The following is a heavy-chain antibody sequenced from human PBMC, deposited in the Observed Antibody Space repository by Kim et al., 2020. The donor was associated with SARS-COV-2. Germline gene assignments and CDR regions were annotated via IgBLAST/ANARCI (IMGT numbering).Heavy chain of an antibody. CDR3: ARYNYYDNGGDLDY. V-gene: IGHV4-39*01. Sequence: SETLSLTCTVSGGSISSGRYYWAWIRQPPGKGLEWIANIYSDGGTYYNPYLKSRITISVDTSKNQVSLKLTSVAAADAAVYYCARYNYYDNGGDLDYWGQGALVTVSS. CDR1: GGSISSGRYY. CDR2: IYSDGGT. D-gene: IGHD3-22*01. J-gene: IGHJ4*02.